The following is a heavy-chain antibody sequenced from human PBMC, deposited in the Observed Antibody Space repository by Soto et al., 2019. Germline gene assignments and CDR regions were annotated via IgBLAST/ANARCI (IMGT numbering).Heavy chain of an antibody. V-gene: IGHV4-39*01. Sequence: SETLSLTCNVSGVSIGDTSYYWGWIRQPPGKGLEWIGTIYFSGTTFYNPSLKSRLTISVDTSKNQFSLRLRSVTAADTAVYYCARHGSYWGQGTLVTASS. J-gene: IGHJ4*02. CDR2: IYFSGTT. CDR1: GVSIGDTSYY. CDR3: ARHGSY.